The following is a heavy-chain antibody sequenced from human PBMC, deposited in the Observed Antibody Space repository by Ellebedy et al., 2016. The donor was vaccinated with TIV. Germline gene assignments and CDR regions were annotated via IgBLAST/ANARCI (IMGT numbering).Heavy chain of an antibody. Sequence: GGSLRLSCAASGFTFSSYSMNWVRQAPGKGLEWVSSISSSSSYIYYADSVKGRFTISRDNAKNSLDLQMNSLRAEDTAVYYCAAQWAGITMVRGKYNWFDPWGQGTLVTVSS. CDR2: ISSSSSYI. CDR3: AAQWAGITMVRGKYNWFDP. D-gene: IGHD3-10*01. V-gene: IGHV3-21*01. CDR1: GFTFSSYS. J-gene: IGHJ5*02.